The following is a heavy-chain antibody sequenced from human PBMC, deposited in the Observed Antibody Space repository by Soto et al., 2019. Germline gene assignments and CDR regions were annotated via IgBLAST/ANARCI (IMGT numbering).Heavy chain of an antibody. D-gene: IGHD1-7*01. CDR1: GGSISSYY. CDR2: IYYSGST. J-gene: IGHJ6*02. Sequence: QVQLQESGPGLVKPSETLSLTCTVSGGSISSYYWSWIRQPPGKGLEWIGYIYYSGSTNYNPSLQSRVTISVDTSKNQFSLKLSSVPAADTAVYYCAREGLTGTIGLYYYYGMDVWGQGTTVTVSS. CDR3: AREGLTGTIGLYYYYGMDV. V-gene: IGHV4-59*01.